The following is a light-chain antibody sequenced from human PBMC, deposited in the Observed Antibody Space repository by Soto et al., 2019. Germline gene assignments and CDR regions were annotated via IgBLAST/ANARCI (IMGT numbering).Light chain of an antibody. V-gene: IGKV1-9*01. Sequence: DIQLTQSPSFLSASVGDRVTIACRASQDTTTYLAWYQQKPGKAPKLLISTAYTLQSGVPSRFSGSGYGTEFTLTISSLQPEDFATYYCQQFTSYPITFGQGTRLDIK. CDR2: TAY. J-gene: IGKJ5*01. CDR1: QDTTTY. CDR3: QQFTSYPIT.